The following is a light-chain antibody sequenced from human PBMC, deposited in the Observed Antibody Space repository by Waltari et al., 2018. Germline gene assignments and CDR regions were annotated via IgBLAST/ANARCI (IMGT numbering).Light chain of an antibody. Sequence: RMTQSPSSLCASVGDSVAITCPASQTIDYLSWYHHKPGEAPKLLIYETSTLQSGVPTRFSGSKFGTTFILTISSLQPEDFATYFCQPNYDTPRTFGQGTKVDIK. CDR1: QTIDY. CDR2: ETS. CDR3: QPNYDTPRT. J-gene: IGKJ2*02. V-gene: IGKV1-39*01.